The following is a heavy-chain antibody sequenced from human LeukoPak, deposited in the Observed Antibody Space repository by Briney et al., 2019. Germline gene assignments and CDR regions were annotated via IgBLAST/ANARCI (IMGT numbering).Heavy chain of an antibody. D-gene: IGHD1-26*01. CDR1: GGSFSGFF. Sequence: SETLSLTCVVFGGSFSGFFWSWIRQPPGKGLEWIGEINHRGSTNYNPSLKSRVTISADTSKNQFSLKLNSVTAADTAVYYCARGGRIVGTTGNLDFWGQGTQVTVSS. CDR2: INHRGST. J-gene: IGHJ4*02. V-gene: IGHV4-34*01. CDR3: ARGGRIVGTTGNLDF.